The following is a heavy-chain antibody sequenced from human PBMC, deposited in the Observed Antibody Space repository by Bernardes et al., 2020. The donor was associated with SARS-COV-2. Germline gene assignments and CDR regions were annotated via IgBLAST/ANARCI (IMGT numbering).Heavy chain of an antibody. V-gene: IGHV3-74*01. CDR2: INSDGSST. D-gene: IGHD3-3*01. CDR1: GFTFSSYW. Sequence: GGSLRLSCAASGFTFSSYWMHWVRQAPGKGLVWVSCINSDGSSTSYADSVKGRFTISRDNAKNTLYLQMNSLRAEDTAVYYCARDWEYYDFWSGYYTRRHDAFDIWGQGTMVTVSS. J-gene: IGHJ3*02. CDR3: ARDWEYYDFWSGYYTRRHDAFDI.